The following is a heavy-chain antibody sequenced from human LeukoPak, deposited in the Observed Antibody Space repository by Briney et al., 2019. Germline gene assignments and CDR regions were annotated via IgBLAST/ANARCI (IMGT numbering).Heavy chain of an antibody. Sequence: GGSLRLSCVASGFSFGKYWMSWVRQAPGKGLEWVANIKLDGSEKNYVDSVKGRFAISRDNTKNSLYLQMNSLRAEDTAVFYCARDQYDTWSRRGNFDSWGQGTLVTVSS. CDR3: ARDQYDTWSRRGNFDS. D-gene: IGHD3/OR15-3a*01. V-gene: IGHV3-7*03. CDR2: IKLDGSEK. J-gene: IGHJ4*02. CDR1: GFSFGKYW.